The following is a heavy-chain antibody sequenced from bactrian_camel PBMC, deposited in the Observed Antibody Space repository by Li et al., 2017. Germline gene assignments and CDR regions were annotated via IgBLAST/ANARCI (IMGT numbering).Heavy chain of an antibody. CDR2: VNRGGGRT. Sequence: VQLVESGGGLVQPGGSLRLSCAASGFTFSYYDMNWVRQAPGKGLEWVSGVNRGGGRTYYADSVKGRFTISRDNTKNTVDLQLNSLKTEDMAMYYRAKDLGPVVHDVEDLPYWGQGTQVTVS. CDR3: AKDLGPVVHDVEDLPY. V-gene: IGHV3S40*01. CDR1: GFTFSYYD. J-gene: IGHJ4*01. D-gene: IGHD2*01.